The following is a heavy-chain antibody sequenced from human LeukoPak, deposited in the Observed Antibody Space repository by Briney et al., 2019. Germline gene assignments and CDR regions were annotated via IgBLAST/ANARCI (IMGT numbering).Heavy chain of an antibody. J-gene: IGHJ2*01. D-gene: IGHD2-21*01. CDR1: GGSISSGSYY. CDR3: ATSVGIRTHWYFDL. CDR2: IYTSGST. V-gene: IGHV4-61*02. Sequence: SQTLSLTCTVSGGSISSGSYYWSWIRQPAGKGLEWIGRIYTSGSTNYNPSLKSRVTISVDTSKNQFSLKLSSVTAADTAVYYCATSVGIRTHWYFDLWGRGTLVTVSS.